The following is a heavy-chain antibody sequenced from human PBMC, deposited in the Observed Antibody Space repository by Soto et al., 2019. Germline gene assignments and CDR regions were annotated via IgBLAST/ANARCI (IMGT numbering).Heavy chain of an antibody. CDR3: ARAWGGAEPDPLDY. CDR1: GFTVSSNY. V-gene: IGHV3-66*01. D-gene: IGHD3-16*01. CDR2: IYRSGST. J-gene: IGHJ4*02. Sequence: PGGSLRLSCAASGFTVSSNYMSWVRQAPGKGLEWVSVIYRSGSTYYADSVKGRFTISRDNSKNTLYLQMSSLRAEDTAVYYCARAWGGAEPDPLDYGVQGTLVT.